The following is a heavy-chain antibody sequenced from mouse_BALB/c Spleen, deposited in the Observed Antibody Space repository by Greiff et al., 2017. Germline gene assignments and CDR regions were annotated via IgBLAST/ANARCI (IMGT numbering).Heavy chain of an antibody. V-gene: IGHV1-15*01. J-gene: IGHJ2*01. CDR2: IDPETGGT. Sequence: VQLQQSGAELVRPGASVTLSCKASGYTFTDYEMHWVKQTPVHSLEWIGAIDPETGGTAYNQKFKGKATLTADKSSSTAYMELRSLTSEDSAVYYCTRYYRYDYWGQGTTLTVSS. CDR3: TRYYRYDY. CDR1: GYTFTDYE. D-gene: IGHD2-14*01.